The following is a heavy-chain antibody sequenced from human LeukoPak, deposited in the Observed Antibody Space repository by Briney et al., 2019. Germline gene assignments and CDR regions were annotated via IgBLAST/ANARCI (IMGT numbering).Heavy chain of an antibody. Sequence: GSLRLSCAASGFIFTNYFMSWVRQAPGKGLEGVASIKHDGSEKYYVDSVRGRFTISRDNTMNSLYLQMSSLRAEDTAVYYCATDRGWRTSGYYLYYFEYWGQGTLVTYSS. J-gene: IGHJ4*02. CDR1: GFIFTNYF. V-gene: IGHV3-7*01. CDR3: ATDRGWRTSGYYLYYFEY. CDR2: IKHDGSEK. D-gene: IGHD3-3*01.